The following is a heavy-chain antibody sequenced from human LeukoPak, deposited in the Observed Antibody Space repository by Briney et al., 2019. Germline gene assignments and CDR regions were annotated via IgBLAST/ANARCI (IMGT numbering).Heavy chain of an antibody. CDR3: AKGRISGGEDY. D-gene: IGHD3-16*01. J-gene: IGHJ4*02. Sequence: PGGSLRLSCAASGFTFTTYPMSWVRQAPGKGLDWVSLVSSNDGRTYYADSVQGRFIISRDNSKNMLYLDMHNLRAEDTAIYYCAKGRISGGEDYWGQGTLVTVSS. V-gene: IGHV3-23*01. CDR1: GFTFTTYP. CDR2: VSSNDGRT.